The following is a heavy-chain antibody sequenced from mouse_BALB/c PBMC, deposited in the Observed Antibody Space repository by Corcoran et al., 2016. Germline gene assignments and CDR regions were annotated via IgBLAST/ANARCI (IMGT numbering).Heavy chain of an antibody. CDR3: AREVPGGNPFDY. J-gene: IGHJ2*01. V-gene: IGHV1S136*01. CDR2: IYPYNDDI. Sequence: EVQLQQSGPELVKPGASVKMSCKASGYTFPSYVIHWVKQKPGQGLEWIGYIYPYNDDIKYNEKFKGKATLTSDKSSSTAYMGLNSLTSEDSAVYYCAREVPGGNPFDYWGQGTTLAVSS. CDR1: GYTFPSYV. D-gene: IGHD2-1*01.